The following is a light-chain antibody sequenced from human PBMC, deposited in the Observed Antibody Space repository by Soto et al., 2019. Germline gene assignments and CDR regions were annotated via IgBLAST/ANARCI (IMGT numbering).Light chain of an antibody. CDR2: DAS. CDR3: QQYKGYSPWT. CDR1: QSVSIW. Sequence: EIHLNQSPSTMSASVGDRVTITGRASQSVSIWLAWYRQKPGKAPEVLVWDASSLQRGVPSRFSGSGSGAEFTLTISSLQPEDFATYYGQQYKGYSPWTFCQGTKVDIK. V-gene: IGKV1-5*01. J-gene: IGKJ1*01.